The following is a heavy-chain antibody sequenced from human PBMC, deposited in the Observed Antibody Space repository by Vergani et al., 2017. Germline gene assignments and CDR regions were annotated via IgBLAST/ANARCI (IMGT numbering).Heavy chain of an antibody. CDR2: ISGSGGST. Sequence: EVQLLESGGGLVQPGGSLRLSCAASGFTFSSYAMSWVRQAPGKGLEWVSAISGSGGSTYYADSVKGRFTISRDNSKNTLYLQMNSLRAEDTAVYYCARVPPVGDFWAYYMDVWGKGTTVTVSS. J-gene: IGHJ6*03. CDR3: ARVPPVGDFWAYYMDV. CDR1: GFTFSSYA. D-gene: IGHD3-3*01. V-gene: IGHV3-23*01.